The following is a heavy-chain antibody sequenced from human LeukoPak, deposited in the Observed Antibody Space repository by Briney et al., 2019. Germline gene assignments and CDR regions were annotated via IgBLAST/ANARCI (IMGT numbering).Heavy chain of an antibody. V-gene: IGHV3-30*02. J-gene: IGHJ4*02. Sequence: PGGSLRLSCAASGFTFNNYGMLWVRQAPGKGLEWVAFIRYDGSNEYYADSVKGRFTISRDNSKNSLYLQMNSLRAEDTAMYYCARDGYYYDSSGYILYWGQGTLVTVSS. CDR3: ARDGYYYDSSGYILY. CDR2: IRYDGSNE. D-gene: IGHD3-22*01. CDR1: GFTFNNYG.